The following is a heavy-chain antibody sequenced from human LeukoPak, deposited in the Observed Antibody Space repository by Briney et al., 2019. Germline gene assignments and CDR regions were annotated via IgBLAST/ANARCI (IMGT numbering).Heavy chain of an antibody. J-gene: IGHJ4*02. D-gene: IGHD6-19*01. V-gene: IGHV3-74*01. CDR2: INSDGFST. CDR3: ARILYSSGWHDHFDY. CDR1: GFSFSNSS. Sequence: GGSLRLSCAASGFSFSNSSMNWVRQAPGKGLVWVSRINSDGFSTSYADSVKGRFTISRDNAKNTLYLQMNSLRAEDTAVYYCARILYSSGWHDHFDYWGQGTLVTVSS.